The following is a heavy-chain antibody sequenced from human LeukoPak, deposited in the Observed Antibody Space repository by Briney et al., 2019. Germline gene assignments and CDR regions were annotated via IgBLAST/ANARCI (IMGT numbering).Heavy chain of an antibody. CDR1: GFTFSSYA. V-gene: IGHV3-23*01. CDR2: ISGSGGST. Sequence: PGGSLRLSCAASGFTFSSYAMSWVRQAPGKGLEWVSAISGSGGSTYYADSEKGRFTISRDNSKNTLYLQMNSLRAEDTAVYYCAKDREIVGATTGGYYFDYWGQGTLVTVSS. J-gene: IGHJ4*02. D-gene: IGHD1-26*01. CDR3: AKDREIVGATTGGYYFDY.